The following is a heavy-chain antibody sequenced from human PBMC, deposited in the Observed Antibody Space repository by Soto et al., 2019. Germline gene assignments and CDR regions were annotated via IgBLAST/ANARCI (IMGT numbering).Heavy chain of an antibody. Sequence: ASVKVSCKASGYTFTSYAMHWVRQAPGQRLEWMGWINAGNGNTKYSQKFQGRVTITRDTSASTAYMELSSLRSEDTAVYYCARGITGRIDAFDIWGQGTMVPVSS. CDR1: GYTFTSYA. CDR3: ARGITGRIDAFDI. V-gene: IGHV1-3*01. CDR2: INAGNGNT. D-gene: IGHD1-20*01. J-gene: IGHJ3*02.